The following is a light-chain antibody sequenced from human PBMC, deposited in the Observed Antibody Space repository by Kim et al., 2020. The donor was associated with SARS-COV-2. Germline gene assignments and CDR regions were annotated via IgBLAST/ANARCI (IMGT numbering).Light chain of an antibody. CDR3: QVWDSSTVV. CDR2: RDS. Sequence: ARGQTARITCGGNNIGSKNVHWYQQKPGQAPVLVIYRDSNRPSGIPERFSGSNSGNTATLTISRAQAGDEADYYCQVWDSSTVVFGGGTQLTVL. CDR1: NIGSKN. V-gene: IGLV3-9*01. J-gene: IGLJ2*01.